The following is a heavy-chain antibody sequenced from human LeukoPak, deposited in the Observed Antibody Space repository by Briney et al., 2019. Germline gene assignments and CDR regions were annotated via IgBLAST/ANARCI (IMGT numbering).Heavy chain of an antibody. CDR3: ASRYTDYYGMDV. V-gene: IGHV3-21*01. D-gene: IGHD3-16*02. J-gene: IGHJ6*02. Sequence: GGSLRLSCAASGFTFSSYSMNWVRQAPGKGLEWVSSISSSSSYIYYADSVKGRFTISRDNAKNSLYLQMNSLRAEDTAVYYCASRYTDYYGMDVWGQGTTVTVSS. CDR1: GFTFSSYS. CDR2: ISSSSSYI.